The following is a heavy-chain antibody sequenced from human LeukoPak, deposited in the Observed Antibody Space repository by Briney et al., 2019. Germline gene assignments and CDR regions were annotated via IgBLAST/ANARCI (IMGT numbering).Heavy chain of an antibody. Sequence: PSETLSLTCTVSGGSISSFYWTWIRQAPGKGLEWIGYNSDMGNSNYSPSLKSRVTISVDTSKNQFSLKVTSVTAADTAVYYCARQRGGQYEDAFDIWGQGTVVTVSS. CDR2: NSDMGNS. V-gene: IGHV4-59*01. J-gene: IGHJ3*02. CDR1: GGSISSFY. CDR3: ARQRGGQYEDAFDI. D-gene: IGHD2-8*01.